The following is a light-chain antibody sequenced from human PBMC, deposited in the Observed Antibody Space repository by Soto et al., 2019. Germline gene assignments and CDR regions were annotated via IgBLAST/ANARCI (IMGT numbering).Light chain of an antibody. J-gene: IGKJ5*01. CDR1: QSISGY. CDR3: QQRKYWPVS. V-gene: IGKV3-11*01. Sequence: EIGWAQSPVTLSFSPGEVATLSCRASQSISGYLAWYQQKPGQAPRLLIYDVSNRATGIPARFSGSGSGTDFTLTISRLEPADFVIYYCQQRKYWPVSFGQGTRLEIK. CDR2: DVS.